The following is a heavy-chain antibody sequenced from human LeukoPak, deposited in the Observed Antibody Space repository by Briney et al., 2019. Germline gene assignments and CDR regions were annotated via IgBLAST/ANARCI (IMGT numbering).Heavy chain of an antibody. Sequence: GGSLRLSCAASGFTGSNNYMSWVRQAPGKGLEWVSAIHSSGGTYYADSVKGRFTISRDNSKNTLYLQMNSLRVEDTAIYYCGKSDYGYWFDPWGQGTLVTVSS. CDR3: GKSDYGYWFDP. CDR1: GFTGSNNY. D-gene: IGHD4-17*01. V-gene: IGHV3-53*01. J-gene: IGHJ5*02. CDR2: IHSSGGT.